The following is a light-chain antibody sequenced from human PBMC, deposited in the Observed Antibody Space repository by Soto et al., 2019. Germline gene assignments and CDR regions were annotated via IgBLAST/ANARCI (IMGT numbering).Light chain of an antibody. CDR3: QQADSCPFT. V-gene: IGKV1-12*01. J-gene: IGKJ3*01. CDR2: GAS. CDR1: QSISTW. Sequence: DIQMTQSPSSVSVSVGDRVTMSCRASQSISTWLVWYQQKPGKAPKLLIYGASNLQSGVPSRFRGTGSGTEFTLTISSLQPEDFATYICQQADSCPFTFGPGTKVDFK.